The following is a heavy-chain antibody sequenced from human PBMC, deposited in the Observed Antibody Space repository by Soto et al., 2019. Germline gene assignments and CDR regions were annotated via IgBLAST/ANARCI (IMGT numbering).Heavy chain of an antibody. CDR1: GYTFTSYW. V-gene: IGHV5-51*01. CDR2: IYPSNSET. D-gene: IGHD3-22*01. J-gene: IGHJ4*02. CDR3: ARQAYHYDTYSFGY. Sequence: LQISCKASGYTFTSYWIGWVRQMPGKGLEWMGIIYPSNSETRFSPSFQGQVTLSADKSIFTAYLQWSSLKASDTAIYYCARQAYHYDTYSFGYWGQGTLVTVSS.